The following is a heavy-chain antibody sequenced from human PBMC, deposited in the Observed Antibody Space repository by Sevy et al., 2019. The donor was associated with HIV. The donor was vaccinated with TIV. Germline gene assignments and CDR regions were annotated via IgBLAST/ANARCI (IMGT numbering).Heavy chain of an antibody. J-gene: IGHJ4*02. CDR3: ARTRYITMIGYYFDY. CDR2: INHSGST. D-gene: IGHD3-22*01. CDR1: GGYFSGYY. V-gene: IGHV4-34*01. Sequence: SETLSLTCAVYGGYFSGYYWSWISQPPGKGLESIGEINHSGSTNYNPTLKSRVTISVDTSKNQFSLKVSAVTAADTAVYYCARTRYITMIGYYFDYWGQGSLVTVSS.